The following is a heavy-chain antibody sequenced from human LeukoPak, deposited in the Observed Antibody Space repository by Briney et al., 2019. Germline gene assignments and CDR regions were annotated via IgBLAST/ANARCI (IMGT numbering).Heavy chain of an antibody. V-gene: IGHV3-23*01. CDR2: ISGSGGST. J-gene: IGHJ3*02. D-gene: IGHD3-22*01. Sequence: SGGTLRLSCAASGFTFSSYGMSWVRQAPGKGVEGVSAISGSGGSTYYAHSVKGRFTISRDNSKNTLYLKMNRLRAEYTAVYYCARVAYYDRSGYYGFWAFDMWGQGTMVTVSS. CDR3: ARVAYYDRSGYYGFWAFDM. CDR1: GFTFSSYG.